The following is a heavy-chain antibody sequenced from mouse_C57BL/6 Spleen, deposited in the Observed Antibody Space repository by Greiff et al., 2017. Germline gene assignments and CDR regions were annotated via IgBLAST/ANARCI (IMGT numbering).Heavy chain of an antibody. J-gene: IGHJ1*03. CDR3: ARDYGSSYVSYWYCDV. V-gene: IGHV1-61*01. CDR2: IYPSDSET. Sequence: VQLQQSGAELVRPGSSVKLSCKASGYTFTSYWMDWVKQRPGQGLEWIGNIYPSDSETHYNQKFKDKATLTVDKSSSTAYMQLSSLTSEDSAVYYCARDYGSSYVSYWYCDVWGTGTTVTVSS. D-gene: IGHD1-1*01. CDR1: GYTFTSYW.